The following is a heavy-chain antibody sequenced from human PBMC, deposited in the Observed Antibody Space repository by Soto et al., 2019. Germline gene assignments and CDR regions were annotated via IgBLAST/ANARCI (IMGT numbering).Heavy chain of an antibody. D-gene: IGHD3-10*01. V-gene: IGHV1-18*01. CDR3: ARDPYVWFGELTTNWFDP. Sequence: QVQLVRSGAEVKKPGASVKVSCKASGYTFTSYGISWVRQAPGQGLEWMGWISAYNGNTNYAQKLQGRVTMTTDTSTSTAYMELRSLRSDDTAVYYCARDPYVWFGELTTNWFDPWGQGTLVTVSS. CDR2: ISAYNGNT. CDR1: GYTFTSYG. J-gene: IGHJ5*02.